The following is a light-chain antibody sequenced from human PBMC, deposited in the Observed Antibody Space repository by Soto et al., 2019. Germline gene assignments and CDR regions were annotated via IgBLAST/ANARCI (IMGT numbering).Light chain of an antibody. J-gene: IGLJ1*01. CDR2: DVS. CDR3: SSYTSSSTYV. V-gene: IGLV2-14*01. Sequence: QSVLTQPASVSGSPGQSITISCTGTSTDIGRYNYVSWYQQHPGKAPKLMIYDVSNRPSGVSNRFSGSKSGNTASLTISGLQAEDEADYYCSSYTSSSTYVFETGTKVTVL. CDR1: STDIGRYNY.